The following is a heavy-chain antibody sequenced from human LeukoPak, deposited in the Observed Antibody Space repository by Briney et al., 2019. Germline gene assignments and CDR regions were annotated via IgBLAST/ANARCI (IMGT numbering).Heavy chain of an antibody. CDR3: ARGSLLWFGNYYDYMDV. Sequence: ASVKLSCNASGYTFTGYYMHWVRQPPGQGLEWMGWINPNSGGTNYAQKFQDRVTITRDTSISTAYLELSRLRSDDTAVYYCARGSLLWFGNYYDYMDVWGKGTTVTISS. CDR1: GYTFTGYY. CDR2: INPNSGGT. V-gene: IGHV1-2*02. D-gene: IGHD3-10*01. J-gene: IGHJ6*03.